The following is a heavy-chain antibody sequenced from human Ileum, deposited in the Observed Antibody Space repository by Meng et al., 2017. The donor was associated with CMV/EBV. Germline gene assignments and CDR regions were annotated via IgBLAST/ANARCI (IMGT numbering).Heavy chain of an antibody. CDR2: IHRYGSA. CDR3: ARNRLECGGDCYFGDR. CDR1: GISVSSNY. V-gene: IGHV3-53*05. Sequence: GESLKISCAASGISVSSNYMSWVRQGPGKGLEGLSVIHRYGSAYYADSVKGRFTVSRDESKNILYLQLNNLRVEDTGVYYCARNRLECGGDCYFGDRWDQGTQVTVSS. D-gene: IGHD2-21*02. J-gene: IGHJ5*02.